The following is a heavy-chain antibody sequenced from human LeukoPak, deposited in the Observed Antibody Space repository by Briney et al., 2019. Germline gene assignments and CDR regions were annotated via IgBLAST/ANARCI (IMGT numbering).Heavy chain of an antibody. CDR1: GFTFSSYW. CDR3: VRDGDTSGYTN. Sequence: GGSLRLSCAASGFTFSSYWMHWVRQAPGKGLEWGANIKQDGSEKYYVDSVKGRFTISRDNAKNSLYLQMNSLRAEDTAVYSCVRDGDTSGYTNWGQGTLVTVSS. CDR2: IKQDGSEK. V-gene: IGHV3-7*01. J-gene: IGHJ4*02. D-gene: IGHD3-22*01.